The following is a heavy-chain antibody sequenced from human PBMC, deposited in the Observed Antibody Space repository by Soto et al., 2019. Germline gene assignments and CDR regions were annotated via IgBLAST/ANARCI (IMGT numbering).Heavy chain of an antibody. CDR2: INSDGSST. J-gene: IGHJ4*02. D-gene: IGHD2-8*01. CDR3: ARGGGMLSDNQIDY. Sequence: EVQLVESGGGLVQPGGSLRLSCAASGFTFSSYWMHWVRQAPGKGLVWVSRINSDGSSTSYADSVKGRFTISRDNAKNTLYLQMNSLSAEDTAVYYCARGGGMLSDNQIDYWGQGTLVTVSS. CDR1: GFTFSSYW. V-gene: IGHV3-74*01.